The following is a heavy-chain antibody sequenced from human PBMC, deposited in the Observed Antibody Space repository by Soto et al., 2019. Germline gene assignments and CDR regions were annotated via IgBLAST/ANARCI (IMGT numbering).Heavy chain of an antibody. CDR3: ARVGGFGATTIDY. Sequence: QVQLQESGPGLVKPSQTLSLTCTVSGGSISSGDYYWSWIRQPPGKGLEWIGYIYYSGSTYYNPSLKSRAIISVDTSKNQFSLKLSSVTAADTAVYYCARVGGFGATTIDYWGQGTLVTVSS. CDR2: IYYSGST. CDR1: GGSISSGDYY. D-gene: IGHD3-10*01. J-gene: IGHJ4*02. V-gene: IGHV4-30-4*01.